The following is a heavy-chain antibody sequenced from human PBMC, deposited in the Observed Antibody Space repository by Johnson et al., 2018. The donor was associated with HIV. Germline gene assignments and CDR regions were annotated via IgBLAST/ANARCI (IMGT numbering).Heavy chain of an antibody. V-gene: IGHV3-30*18. CDR3: AKGRGHAFDI. J-gene: IGHJ3*02. CDR1: GFTFSSYG. CDR2: ISYDGSNK. D-gene: IGHD3-10*01. Sequence: QVQLVESGGGVVQPGRSLRLSCAASGFTFSSYGMHWVRQAPGKGLEWVAVISYDGSNKYYADSVKGRFTISRDNSKNTLYLQMNSLRAEDTAVYYCAKGRGHAFDIWGPGTMVTVSS.